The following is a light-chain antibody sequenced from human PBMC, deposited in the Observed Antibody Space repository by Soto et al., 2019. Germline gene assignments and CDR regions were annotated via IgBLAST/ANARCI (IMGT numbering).Light chain of an antibody. Sequence: EIVMTQSPATLSVSPGDRATLSCMASQSVSSSYLAWYQQKPGQAPRLLIYDASNRATGIPARFSGSGSATDFTLTISSLEPEDFAVYYCQQRSNWPRTFGQGTKVDIK. CDR1: QSVSSSY. CDR3: QQRSNWPRT. CDR2: DAS. J-gene: IGKJ1*01. V-gene: IGKV3D-20*02.